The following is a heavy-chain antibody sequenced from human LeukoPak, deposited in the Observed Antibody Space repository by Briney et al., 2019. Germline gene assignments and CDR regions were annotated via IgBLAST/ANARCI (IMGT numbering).Heavy chain of an antibody. CDR1: GGSINYYY. CDR2: IYYSGST. J-gene: IGHJ4*02. D-gene: IGHD3-9*01. Sequence: SEILSLTCSVSGGSINYYYWSWIRQPPGKGPELIGYIYYSGSTNYNPSLKSRVTMSVDTSKNQFSLKVNSVTAADTAVYYCARSTGYYDGFDYWGQGTLVTVSS. V-gene: IGHV4-59*01. CDR3: ARSTGYYDGFDY.